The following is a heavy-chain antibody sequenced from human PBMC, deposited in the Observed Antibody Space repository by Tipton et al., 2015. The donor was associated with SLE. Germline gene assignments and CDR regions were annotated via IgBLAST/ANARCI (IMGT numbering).Heavy chain of an antibody. J-gene: IGHJ4*02. CDR3: AKDHSGFDAAYYFDY. V-gene: IGHV3-33*06. D-gene: IGHD3-9*01. Sequence: RSLRLSCAASGFMFTNYAIHWVRQTPGKGLEWVAVFSYDGSGQFYIDSVKGRFTMSRDNSKNTLYLQMNSLRPEDSAVYYCAKDHSGFDAAYYFDYWSPGTLVTVSS. CDR1: GFMFTNYA. CDR2: FSYDGSGQ.